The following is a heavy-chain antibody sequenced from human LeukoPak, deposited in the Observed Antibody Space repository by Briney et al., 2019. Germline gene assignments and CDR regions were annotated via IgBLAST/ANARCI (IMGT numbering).Heavy chain of an antibody. CDR3: TRANWYRFDY. CDR1: GFTFSDHY. Sequence: GGSLRLSCAASGFTFSDHYMYWVRQAPGKGLECVGHSGNKRDSYTTEYAASVKGRFTISRDDSKNSLYLQMNSLKIEDTAVYYCTRANWYRFDYWGQGTLVTVSS. CDR2: SGNKRDSYTT. V-gene: IGHV3-72*01. J-gene: IGHJ4*02. D-gene: IGHD7-27*01.